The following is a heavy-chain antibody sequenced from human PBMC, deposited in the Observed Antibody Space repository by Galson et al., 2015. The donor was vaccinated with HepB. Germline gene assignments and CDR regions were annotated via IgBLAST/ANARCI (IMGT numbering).Heavy chain of an antibody. V-gene: IGHV3-73*01. CDR3: TRTGITVADLDY. Sequence: SLRLSCAASGFTFSASTIHWVRQASEEGLEWVGRIRSKANTYATTYAASMKGRVTISRDDSKNTAYLKMSSLKTEDTAVYYCTRTGITVADLDYWGQGTLVTVSS. CDR1: GFTFSAST. J-gene: IGHJ4*02. D-gene: IGHD6-19*01. CDR2: IRSKANTYAT.